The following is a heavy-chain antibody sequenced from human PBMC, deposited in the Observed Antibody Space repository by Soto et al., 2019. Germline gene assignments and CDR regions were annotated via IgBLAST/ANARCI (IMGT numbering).Heavy chain of an antibody. CDR3: ARGAPGIAPAGHNWFDP. CDR1: GYTFTGYY. CDR2: INPNSGGT. J-gene: IGHJ5*02. D-gene: IGHD6-13*01. Sequence: ASVKVSCKASGYTFTGYYMHWVRQAPGQGLEWMGWINPNSGGTNYAQKFQGWVTMTRDTSISTAYMELSRLRSDDTAVYYCARGAPGIAPAGHNWFDPWGQGTLVTVSS. V-gene: IGHV1-2*04.